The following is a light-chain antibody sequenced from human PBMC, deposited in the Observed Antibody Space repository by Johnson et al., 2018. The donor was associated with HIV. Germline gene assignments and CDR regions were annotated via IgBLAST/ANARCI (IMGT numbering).Light chain of an antibody. Sequence: QSVLTQPPSVSVAPGQKVTISCFGSDSNIGNNYVSWYQQLPGTAPKLLIYDNDKRPSGIPDRFSGSKSGTSATLGITGLQTGDEADYYCETWDSSLSGGFGTGTKVTVL. J-gene: IGLJ1*01. V-gene: IGLV1-51*01. CDR2: DND. CDR1: DSNIGNNY. CDR3: ETWDSSLSGG.